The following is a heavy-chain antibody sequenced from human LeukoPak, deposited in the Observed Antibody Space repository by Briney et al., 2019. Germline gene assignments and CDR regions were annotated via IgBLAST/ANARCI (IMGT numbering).Heavy chain of an antibody. CDR1: GFTFSSYG. Sequence: PGGSLRLSCAASGFTFSSYGMSWVRQAPGKGLEWVSAISGSGGSTYYADSVKGRFTISRDNSKNTLYLQMNSLRAEDTAVYYCAKEGGVVPAAMPNYYYYMDVWGKGTTVTVSS. CDR2: ISGSGGST. J-gene: IGHJ6*03. V-gene: IGHV3-23*01. D-gene: IGHD2-2*01. CDR3: AKEGGVVPAAMPNYYYYMDV.